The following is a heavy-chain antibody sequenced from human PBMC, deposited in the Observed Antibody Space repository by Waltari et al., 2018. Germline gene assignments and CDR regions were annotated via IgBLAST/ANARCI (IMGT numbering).Heavy chain of an antibody. D-gene: IGHD4-17*01. CDR2: ISGSSGTT. J-gene: IGHJ4*02. Sequence: QVQLQESGPGLVKPSETLSLTCAVSGYSISSGYYWGWIRQPPGKGLEYIGYISGSSGTTNYNPSLKSRVTISKDTSKNQFSLKLSSVTAADTAVYYCARGDYGNYVFSYWGQGVLVTVSS. V-gene: IGHV4-38-2*01. CDR1: GYSISSGYY. CDR3: ARGDYGNYVFSY.